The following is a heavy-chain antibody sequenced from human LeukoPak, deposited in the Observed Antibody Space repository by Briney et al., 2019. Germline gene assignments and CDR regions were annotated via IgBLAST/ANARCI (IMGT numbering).Heavy chain of an antibody. V-gene: IGHV3-11*01. CDR1: GFSFSDYY. CDR2: ISSSGNTI. CDR3: ARDGWRVIPPFFDY. J-gene: IGHJ4*02. D-gene: IGHD2-21*01. Sequence: GGSLRLSCAASGFSFSDYYMSWIRQAPGKGLEWISYISSSGNTIDYADSVEGRFTISRDNAKNSLYLQMNSLRAEDTAIYYCARDGWRVIPPFFDYWGQGTLVTVSS.